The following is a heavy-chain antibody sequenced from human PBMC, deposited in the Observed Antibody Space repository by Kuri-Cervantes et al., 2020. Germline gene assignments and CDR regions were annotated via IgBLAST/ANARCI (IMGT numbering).Heavy chain of an antibody. CDR1: GFTFSSYS. D-gene: IGHD3-3*01. CDR3: ATIWEWGGP. J-gene: IGHJ4*02. CDR2: ISSSGSNI. Sequence: GESLKISCAASGFTFSSYSMNWVRQAPGKGLEWVSYISSSGSNIYYADSVKGRFSISRDNAQNSVYLQMNSLRVEDTAVYYCATIWEWGGPWGQGTLVTVSS. V-gene: IGHV3-48*04.